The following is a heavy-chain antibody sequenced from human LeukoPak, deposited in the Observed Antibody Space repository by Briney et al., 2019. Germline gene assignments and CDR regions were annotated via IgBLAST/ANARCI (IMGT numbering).Heavy chain of an antibody. Sequence: GGSLRLSCAASGFTFSSYSMKWVRQAPGKGLEWVSSISSSSSFRYYADSAKGRFTISRDNAKNSLYLQMNSLRAEDTAVYYCARESSGYFYWGQGTLVTVSS. CDR1: GFTFSSYS. CDR3: ARESSGYFY. CDR2: ISSSSSFR. J-gene: IGHJ4*02. V-gene: IGHV3-21*01. D-gene: IGHD3-22*01.